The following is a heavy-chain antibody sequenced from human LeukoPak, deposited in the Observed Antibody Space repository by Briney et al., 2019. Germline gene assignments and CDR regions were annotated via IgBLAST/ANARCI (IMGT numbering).Heavy chain of an antibody. Sequence: SETLSLTCTVSGGSISSSSYYWGWIRQPPGKGLEWIGSIYYSGSTNYNPSLKSRVTMSVDTSTNQFSLKLSSVTAAATAVYYCARKGSGWGGAFDIWGQGTMVTVSS. D-gene: IGHD6-19*01. CDR2: IYYSGST. J-gene: IGHJ3*02. CDR1: GGSISSSSYY. CDR3: ARKGSGWGGAFDI. V-gene: IGHV4-39*07.